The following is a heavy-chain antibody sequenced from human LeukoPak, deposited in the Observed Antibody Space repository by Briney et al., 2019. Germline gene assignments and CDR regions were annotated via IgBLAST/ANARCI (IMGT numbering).Heavy chain of an antibody. D-gene: IGHD1-26*01. Sequence: SETLSLTCTVSGFSISSDYYWGWIRQPPGKGLEWIGSVSHSGITYYNSSLNSRVTISVDTSKNQFSLKVNSVTAADTAVYYCARHGGTRVTLVEVYYFDYWGQGTLVTVSS. CDR2: VSHSGIT. CDR3: ARHGGTRVTLVEVYYFDY. J-gene: IGHJ4*02. CDR1: GFSISSDYY. V-gene: IGHV4-38-2*02.